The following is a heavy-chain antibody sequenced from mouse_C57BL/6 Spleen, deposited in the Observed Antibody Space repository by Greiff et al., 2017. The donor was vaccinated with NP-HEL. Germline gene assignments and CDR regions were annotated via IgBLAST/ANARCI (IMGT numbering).Heavy chain of an antibody. Sequence: QVQLQQSGPELVKPGASVKISCKASGYAFSSSWMNWVKQRPGKGLEWIGRIYPGDGDTNYNGKFNGKATLTADKSSSTAYIQLSSLTSEDSAVYFCARSPHYVSSYGYFDVWGTGTTVTVSS. CDR2: IYPGDGDT. D-gene: IGHD1-1*01. V-gene: IGHV1-82*01. CDR3: ARSPHYVSSYGYFDV. J-gene: IGHJ1*03. CDR1: GYAFSSSW.